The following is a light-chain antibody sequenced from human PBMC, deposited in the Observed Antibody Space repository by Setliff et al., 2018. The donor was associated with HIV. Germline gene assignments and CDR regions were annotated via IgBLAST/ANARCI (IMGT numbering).Light chain of an antibody. V-gene: IGLV1-44*01. CDR3: AAWDDSLNGYV. J-gene: IGLJ1*01. CDR2: SYN. Sequence: QSALTQSPPAYGTPGQRVNIACSGSSSNIGSNKVSWYQQQVPGTAPKLLIYSYNQRPSGVPGRFSGSKSGTSASLAICGLQSEDEADYYCAAWDDSLNGYVFGPGTKVTVL. CDR1: SSNIGSNK.